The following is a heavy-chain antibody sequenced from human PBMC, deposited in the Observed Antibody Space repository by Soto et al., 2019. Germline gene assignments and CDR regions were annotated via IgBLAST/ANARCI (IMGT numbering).Heavy chain of an antibody. CDR1: GCTFTGYY. CDR3: ACGYSYGYSLYYYGMDV. CDR2: INPKSGAT. D-gene: IGHD5-18*01. Sequence: ASVKVSCKASGCTFTGYYMHWVRQAPGQGLEWMGWINPKSGATNYAQKFQGRVTMTRDTSISTAYMELSRLRSDDTAVYYCACGYSYGYSLYYYGMDVWGQGTTVTVSS. V-gene: IGHV1-2*02. J-gene: IGHJ6*02.